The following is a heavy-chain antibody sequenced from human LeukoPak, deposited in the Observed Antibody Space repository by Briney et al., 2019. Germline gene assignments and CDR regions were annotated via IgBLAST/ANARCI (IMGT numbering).Heavy chain of an antibody. Sequence: GGSLRLSCAASGFTFSSYAMHWVRQAPGKGLEWVAVISYDGRNKYYADSVKGRFTISRDNSKNTLYLQMNSLRAEDTAVYYCARDQSRIAAVPGAFDIWGQGTTVTVSS. CDR1: GFTFSSYA. J-gene: IGHJ3*02. D-gene: IGHD6-13*01. V-gene: IGHV3-30*04. CDR2: ISYDGRNK. CDR3: ARDQSRIAAVPGAFDI.